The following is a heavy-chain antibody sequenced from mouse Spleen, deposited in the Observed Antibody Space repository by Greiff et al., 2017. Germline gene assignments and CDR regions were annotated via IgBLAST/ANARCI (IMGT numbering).Heavy chain of an antibody. V-gene: IGHV3-6*01. J-gene: IGHJ4*01. CDR2: ISYDGSN. CDR3: ASLSGNYPYYAMDF. Sequence: EVQLQESGPGLVKPSQSLSLTCSVTGYSITSGYYWNWIRQFPGNKLEWMGYISYDGSNNYNPSLKNRISITRDTSKNQFFLKLNSVTTEDTATYHCASLSGNYPYYAMDFWGQGTSVTVSS. D-gene: IGHD2-1*01. CDR1: GYSITSGYY.